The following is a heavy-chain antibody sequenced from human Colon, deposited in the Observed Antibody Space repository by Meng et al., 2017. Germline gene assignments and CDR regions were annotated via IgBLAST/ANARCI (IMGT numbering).Heavy chain of an antibody. J-gene: IGHJ4*02. CDR1: GYSFRTYA. D-gene: IGHD2-21*02. Sequence: QVQLVQSGSYLKKPGASAKVSCKASGYSFRTYAINWVRQAPGQGLQWMGWINMYTGDPSYVEGFAGRFVFSLDISVSTAYLQISSLKAEDTAVYFCVRHNGDSDFDYWGQGTLVTVSS. CDR3: VRHNGDSDFDY. CDR2: INMYTGDP. V-gene: IGHV7-4-1*02.